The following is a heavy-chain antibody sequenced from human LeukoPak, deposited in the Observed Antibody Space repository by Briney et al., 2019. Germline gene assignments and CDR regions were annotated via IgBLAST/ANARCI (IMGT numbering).Heavy chain of an antibody. D-gene: IGHD2-2*01. CDR2: IDYSGST. J-gene: IGHJ4*02. V-gene: IGHV4-59*08. CDR3: ARRRYCSSTSCWYYFDY. CDR1: GGSISSYY. Sequence: PSETLPLTCTVSGGSISSYYWSWIRQPPGKGLEWIGNIDYSGSTNHNPSLKSRVTISVDTSKNQFSLKVSSVTAADTAVYYCARRRYCSSTSCWYYFDYWGQGTLVTVSS.